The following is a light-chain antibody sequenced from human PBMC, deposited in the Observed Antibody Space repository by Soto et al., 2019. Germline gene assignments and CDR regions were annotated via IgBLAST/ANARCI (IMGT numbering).Light chain of an antibody. V-gene: IGLV1-47*01. CDR1: SSNIGSNY. Sequence: QSVLTQPPSASGTPGQRVTISCSGSSSNIGSNYVYWYQQLPGTVPQPLIYRNNERPSGVPDRFSGSKSGTSASLAISGLRSEDEADYYCAAWDVSLSGVVFGGGTKLTVL. CDR3: AAWDVSLSGVV. J-gene: IGLJ2*01. CDR2: RNN.